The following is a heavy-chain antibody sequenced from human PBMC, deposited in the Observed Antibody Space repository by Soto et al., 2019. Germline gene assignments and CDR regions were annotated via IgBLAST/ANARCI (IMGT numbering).Heavy chain of an antibody. CDR3: ARDHVGAAGYSAF. V-gene: IGHV1-46*03. Sequence: QVQLVQSGAEVKKPGASVKVSCKASGYTFTIYYIHWVRQAPGQGLEWMGVINPSGGGTSYAQKFKDRVSMTRDASTTTVYMEVRSLTYEDTALYYCARDHVGAAGYSAFWGQGTLVTVSS. J-gene: IGHJ4*02. CDR2: INPSGGGT. CDR1: GYTFTIYY. D-gene: IGHD6-13*01.